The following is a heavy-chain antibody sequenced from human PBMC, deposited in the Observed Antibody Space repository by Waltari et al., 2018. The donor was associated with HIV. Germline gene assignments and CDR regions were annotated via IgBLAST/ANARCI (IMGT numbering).Heavy chain of an antibody. J-gene: IGHJ3*01. V-gene: IGHV4-34*01. CDR3: ARGRRRTALPVRPSGGAFDL. CDR1: GGSLSGHY. D-gene: IGHD6-6*01. CDR2: ISQSGST. Sequence: QERLQQWGAGLLKPSETLSLTCAVYGGSLSGHYWSWIRQPPGTGREWIGEISQSGSTNDSPSLKSRVTMSVDTSKNQFSLKLTSVIASDTGLYYCARGRRRTALPVRPSGGAFDLWGQGTMVTVSS.